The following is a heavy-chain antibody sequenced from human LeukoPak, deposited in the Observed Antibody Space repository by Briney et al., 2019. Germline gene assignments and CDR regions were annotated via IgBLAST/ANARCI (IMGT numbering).Heavy chain of an antibody. D-gene: IGHD6-13*01. J-gene: IGHJ4*02. CDR1: GGTFSSYA. Sequence: SVKVSCKASGGTFSSYAISWVRRAPGQGLEWMGRIIPILGIANYAQKFQGRVTITADKSTSTAYMELRSLRSDDTAVYYCARVYSSSWSHTLYFDYWGQGTLVTVSS. CDR3: ARVYSSSWSHTLYFDY. V-gene: IGHV1-69*04. CDR2: IIPILGIA.